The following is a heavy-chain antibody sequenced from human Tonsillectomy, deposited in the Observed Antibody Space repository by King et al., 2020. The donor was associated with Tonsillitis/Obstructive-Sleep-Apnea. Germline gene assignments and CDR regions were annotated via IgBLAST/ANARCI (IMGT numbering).Heavy chain of an antibody. Sequence: VQLVESGGALVKPGGSLRLSCAASGFTFSDFYMSWIRQAPGKGLEWVSYISSSSSYTNYADSVKGRFTISRDNAKNSLYLQMNSLRAEDTAVYYCATTVTTPGLDYWGQGTLVTVSS. D-gene: IGHD4-17*01. CDR3: ATTVTTPGLDY. CDR1: GFTFSDFY. CDR2: ISSSSSYT. J-gene: IGHJ4*02. V-gene: IGHV3-11*05.